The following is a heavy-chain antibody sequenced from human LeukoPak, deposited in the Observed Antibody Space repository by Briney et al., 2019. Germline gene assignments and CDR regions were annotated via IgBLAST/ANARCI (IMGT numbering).Heavy chain of an antibody. CDR1: GFTFSRYW. V-gene: IGHV3-7*01. D-gene: IGHD3-3*01. CDR2: IKEDGSEK. J-gene: IGHJ3*01. Sequence: GGSLRLSCAASGFTFSRYWMSWVRQAPGKGLEWVANIKEDGSEKNYVDSVKGRFTISRDNAENSLYLQMNSLRAEDTAVYYCARDRAYYDFCSANVGGGQGTMVTVSS. CDR3: ARDRAYYDFCSANVG.